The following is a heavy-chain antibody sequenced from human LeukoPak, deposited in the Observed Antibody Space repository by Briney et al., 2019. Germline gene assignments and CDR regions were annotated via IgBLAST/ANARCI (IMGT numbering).Heavy chain of an antibody. CDR3: AKELPPLVKYYFDY. Sequence: GESLRLSCSASGFTFSSSAMHWVRQAPGKGLEYVSAISSNGDSTYYADSVKGRFTISRDNSKNTLYLQMNSLRAEDSAVYYCAKELPPLVKYYFDYWGQGTLVTVSS. V-gene: IGHV3-64*04. CDR1: GFTFSSSA. CDR2: ISSNGDST. D-gene: IGHD1-26*01. J-gene: IGHJ4*02.